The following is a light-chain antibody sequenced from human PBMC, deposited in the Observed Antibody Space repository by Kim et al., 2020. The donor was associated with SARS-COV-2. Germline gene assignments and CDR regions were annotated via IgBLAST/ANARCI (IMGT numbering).Light chain of an antibody. Sequence: RVNISCTGSSSNIGAGYDVHWYQQPPGRAPTLLIFADPRRPSGVPDRLAGSKSGSSASLAITGLQAEDEADYYCQSYDSRLSGWVFGGGTQLTVL. CDR1: SSNIGAGYD. J-gene: IGLJ3*02. CDR2: ADP. CDR3: QSYDSRLSGWV. V-gene: IGLV1-40*01.